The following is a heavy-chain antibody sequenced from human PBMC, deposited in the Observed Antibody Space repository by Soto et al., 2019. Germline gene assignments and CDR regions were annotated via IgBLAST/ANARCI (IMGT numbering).Heavy chain of an antibody. V-gene: IGHV1-69*06. CDR3: ARALLSHSYDSGGYDSYFHAMDV. CDR1: GGTFNSLY. Sequence: SVKVSCKASGGTFNSLYINWVRQAPGHGLEWMGGIIPISETTNYAQIFQGRVSIVADISTSTAYMELSRLRSEDTAVYYCARALLSHSYDSGGYDSYFHAMDVWGQGTPVTVSS. CDR2: IIPISETT. D-gene: IGHD3-22*01. J-gene: IGHJ6*02.